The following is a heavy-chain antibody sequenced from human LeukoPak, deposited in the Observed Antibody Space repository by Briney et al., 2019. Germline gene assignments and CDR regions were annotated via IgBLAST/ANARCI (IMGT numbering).Heavy chain of an antibody. J-gene: IGHJ3*02. Sequence: GASVKVSCKASGYTSTGHYMHWVRQAPGQGLEWMGWISPNTGGTSYARKFQGRVTMTRDTSISTAYMELSRLRSDDTAVYYCAKDRARVATMVGGFDMWGQGTRVTVSS. D-gene: IGHD5-12*01. CDR2: ISPNTGGT. CDR1: GYTSTGHY. V-gene: IGHV1-2*02. CDR3: AKDRARVATMVGGFDM.